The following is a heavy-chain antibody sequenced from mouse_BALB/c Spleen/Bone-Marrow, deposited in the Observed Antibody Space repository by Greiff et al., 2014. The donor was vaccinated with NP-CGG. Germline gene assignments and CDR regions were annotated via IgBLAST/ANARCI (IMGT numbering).Heavy chain of an antibody. CDR1: EFTFSDYY. J-gene: IGHJ4*01. CDR2: ISDGGSYT. Sequence: EVHLVESGGGLVKPGGSLKLSCAASEFTFSDYYMYWVRQTPEKRLEWVATISDGGSYTYYPDSVKGRFTISRDIAKNNLYLQMSSLKSEDTAMYYCARDRGVQGYAMDYWGQGTSVTVSS. CDR3: ARDRGVQGYAMDY. D-gene: IGHD2-14*01. V-gene: IGHV5-4*02.